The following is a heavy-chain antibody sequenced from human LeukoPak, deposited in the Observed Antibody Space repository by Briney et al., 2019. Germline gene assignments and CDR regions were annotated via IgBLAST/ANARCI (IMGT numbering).Heavy chain of an antibody. CDR3: AKDRAVAGTDARYYFDY. D-gene: IGHD6-19*01. CDR2: IWFDEKNK. Sequence: GRSLRLSCAASGFTFSKYGMHWVRQAPGMGLEWVAVIWFDEKNKYYADSVKGRFTISRDNSKNTLYLEMNSLRADDTAVYYCAKDRAVAGTDARYYFDYWGQGTLVTVSA. CDR1: GFTFSKYG. J-gene: IGHJ4*02. V-gene: IGHV3-33*06.